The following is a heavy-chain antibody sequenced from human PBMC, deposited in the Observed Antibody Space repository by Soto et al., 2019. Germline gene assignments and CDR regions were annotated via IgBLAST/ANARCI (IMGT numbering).Heavy chain of an antibody. J-gene: IGHJ4*02. CDR1: GIIFSNYK. CDR2: INTDGSIT. Sequence: EVQLVESGGGLVQPGGSLRLSCAASGIIFSNYKMHWVRQAPGKGLVWVSSINTDGSITDYADSVKGRFTVSRDNAKNTMYLQMNSLTADDTAVYYCARDTNGLHYWGQGTLVTVSS. D-gene: IGHD2-8*01. CDR3: ARDTNGLHY. V-gene: IGHV3-74*01.